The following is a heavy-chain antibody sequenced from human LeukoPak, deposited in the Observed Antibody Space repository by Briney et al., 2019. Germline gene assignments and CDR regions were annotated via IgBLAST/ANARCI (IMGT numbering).Heavy chain of an antibody. Sequence: ASVKVSCKASGGTFSSYAISWVRQAPGQGLEWTGWISAYNGNTNYAQKLQGRVTMTTDTSTSTAYMELRSLRSDDTAVYYCARVPNYYDSSGYYPYYFDYWGQGTLVTVSS. CDR1: GGTFSSYA. J-gene: IGHJ4*02. CDR2: ISAYNGNT. V-gene: IGHV1-18*01. D-gene: IGHD3-22*01. CDR3: ARVPNYYDSSGYYPYYFDY.